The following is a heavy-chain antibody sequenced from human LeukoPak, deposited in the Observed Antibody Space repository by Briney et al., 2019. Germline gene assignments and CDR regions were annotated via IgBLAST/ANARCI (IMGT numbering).Heavy chain of an antibody. CDR3: AKGGIAVAGTTLYNWFDP. CDR1: GYTFTSYD. D-gene: IGHD6-19*01. Sequence: GASVKVSCKAPGYTFTSYDINWVRQATGQGLEWMGWMNPNSGNTGYAQKFQGRVTITRNTSISTAYMELNSLRSEDTAVYYCAKGGIAVAGTTLYNWFDPWGQGTLVTVSS. J-gene: IGHJ5*02. CDR2: MNPNSGNT. V-gene: IGHV1-8*03.